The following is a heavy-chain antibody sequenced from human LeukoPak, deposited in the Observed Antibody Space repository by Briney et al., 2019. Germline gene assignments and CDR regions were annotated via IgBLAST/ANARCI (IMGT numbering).Heavy chain of an antibody. CDR3: ARDQDCSSTSCYDH. D-gene: IGHD2-2*01. V-gene: IGHV1-2*02. CDR1: GYTFTAYY. J-gene: IGHJ4*02. Sequence: ASVKVSCKASGYTFTAYYIHWVRQAPGQGLEWMGWINPNSGGINYAQKFQGRVTMTRDTSIRTAYMELSRLRSDDTAVYYCARDQDCSSTSCYDHCGQGTQVTVSS. CDR2: INPNSGGI.